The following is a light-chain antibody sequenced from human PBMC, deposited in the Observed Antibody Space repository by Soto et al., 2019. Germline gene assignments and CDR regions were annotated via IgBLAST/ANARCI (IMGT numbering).Light chain of an antibody. CDR2: DVS. CDR3: SSYSRTSTLGVV. Sequence: QSVLTQPASVSGSPGQSITISCTGTSSDVGDYNYVSWYQLHPGKAPKLMIYDVSNRPSGVSTRFSGSKSGNTASLTISGLQAEDAADYYCSSYSRTSTLGVVFGGGTKLTVL. J-gene: IGLJ2*01. V-gene: IGLV2-14*01. CDR1: SSDVGDYNY.